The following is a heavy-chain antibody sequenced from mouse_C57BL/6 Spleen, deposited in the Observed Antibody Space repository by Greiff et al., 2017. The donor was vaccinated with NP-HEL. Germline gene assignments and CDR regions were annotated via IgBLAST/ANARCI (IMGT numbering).Heavy chain of an antibody. Sequence: VQLQQSGPGLVQPSPSLYITCTVSGFSLTSYGVHWVRQSPGKGLEWLGVIWSGGSTDFNAAFICRLRISKDNSNSQVFFKMNSLPSDDTAIYYCAISNGDYFDYWGQGTTLTVSS. V-gene: IGHV2-2*01. J-gene: IGHJ2*01. D-gene: IGHD4-1*01. CDR2: IWSGGST. CDR3: AISNGDYFDY. CDR1: GFSLTSYG.